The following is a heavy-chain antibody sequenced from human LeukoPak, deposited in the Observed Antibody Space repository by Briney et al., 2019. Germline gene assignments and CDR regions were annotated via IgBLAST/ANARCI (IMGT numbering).Heavy chain of an antibody. CDR2: INHSGST. D-gene: IGHD6-19*01. J-gene: IGHJ4*02. Sequence: PSETLSLTCAVYGGSLSGYYWSWIRQPPGKGLEWIGEINHSGSTNYNPSLKSRVTISVDTSKNQLSLKLSSMTAADTAVYYCARQWLVSPLFDYWGQGALVTVSS. CDR3: ARQWLVSPLFDY. CDR1: GGSLSGYY. V-gene: IGHV4-34*01.